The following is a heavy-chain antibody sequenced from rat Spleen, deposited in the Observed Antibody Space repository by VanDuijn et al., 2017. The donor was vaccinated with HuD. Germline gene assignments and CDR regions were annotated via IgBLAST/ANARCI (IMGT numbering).Heavy chain of an antibody. CDR3: ARGDFSSPRGGY. V-gene: IGHV2-43*01. CDR2: LWAGGGT. Sequence: QVQLKESGPGLVQPSQTLSLTCTVSGFSLTSYHMTWVRQPPGKSPVWMGTLWAGGGTDYHWTVRSRLRISRDTSKSQVFLEMNSLQTEDTATYSCARGDFSSPRGGYWGQGVMVTVSS. D-gene: IGHD1-2*01. J-gene: IGHJ2*01. CDR1: GFSLTSYH.